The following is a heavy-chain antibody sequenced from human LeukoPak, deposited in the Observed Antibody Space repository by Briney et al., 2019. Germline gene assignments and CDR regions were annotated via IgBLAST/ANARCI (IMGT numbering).Heavy chain of an antibody. D-gene: IGHD4-17*01. CDR1: GGSISSYY. Sequence: QVQLQESGPGLVKPSETLSLTCTVSGGSISSYYWSWIRQPPGKGLARIGYIYYSGSTNYNPSLKSRVTISVDTSKNQFSLKLSSVTAADTAVYYCARAKTVTRLLHWFDPWGQGTLVTVSS. CDR2: IYYSGST. V-gene: IGHV4-59*01. J-gene: IGHJ5*02. CDR3: ARAKTVTRLLHWFDP.